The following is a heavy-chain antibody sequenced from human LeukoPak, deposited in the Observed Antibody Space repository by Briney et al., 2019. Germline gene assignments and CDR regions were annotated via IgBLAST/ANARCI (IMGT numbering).Heavy chain of an antibody. CDR2: MNPNSGNT. J-gene: IGHJ3*02. Sequence: ASVKVSCKASGYTFTSYDINWVRQATGQGLQWMGWMNPNSGNTGYAQKFQGRVTMTRNTSISTAYMELSSLRSEDTAVYYCARLYSSSWYGYAFDIWGQGTMVTVSS. CDR1: GYTFTSYD. CDR3: ARLYSSSWYGYAFDI. V-gene: IGHV1-8*01. D-gene: IGHD6-13*01.